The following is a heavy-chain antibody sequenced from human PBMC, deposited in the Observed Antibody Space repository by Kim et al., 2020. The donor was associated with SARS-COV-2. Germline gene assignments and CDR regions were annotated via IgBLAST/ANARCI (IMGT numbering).Heavy chain of an antibody. D-gene: IGHD3-16*01. Sequence: SETLSLTCAVYGGSFSGYYWSWIRQPPGKGLEWIGEINHSGSTNYNPSLKSRVTISVDTSKNQFSLKLSSVTAADTAVYYCARKNLRGRVRGLDYWGQGTLVTVSS. V-gene: IGHV4-34*01. CDR2: INHSGST. CDR3: ARKNLRGRVRGLDY. J-gene: IGHJ4*02. CDR1: GGSFSGYY.